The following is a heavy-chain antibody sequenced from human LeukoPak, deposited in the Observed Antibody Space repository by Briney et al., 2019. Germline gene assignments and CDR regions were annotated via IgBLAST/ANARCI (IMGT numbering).Heavy chain of an antibody. V-gene: IGHV3-23*01. Sequence: PGGSLRLSCAASGFTFNIFGMSWVRQAPGKGLEWGSSIRGTYTSTYYADSVKGRFTISRDNSKNTLYLQMNSLRADDTAVYHCAKGHSSSWSIFDYWGQGTLVTVSS. CDR2: IRGTYTST. CDR3: AKGHSSSWSIFDY. CDR1: GFTFNIFG. D-gene: IGHD6-13*01. J-gene: IGHJ4*02.